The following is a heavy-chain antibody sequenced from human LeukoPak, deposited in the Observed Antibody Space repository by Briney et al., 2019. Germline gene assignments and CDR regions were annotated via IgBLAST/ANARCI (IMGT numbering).Heavy chain of an antibody. J-gene: IGHJ5*02. Sequence: GASAKVSCKASGGTFSSYAISWVRQAPGQGLEWMGGIIPIFGTANYAQKFQGRVTITTDESTSTAYMELSSLRSEDTAVYYCARESDSSGYSNWFDPWGQGTLVTVSS. CDR3: ARESDSSGYSNWFDP. D-gene: IGHD3-22*01. CDR1: GGTFSSYA. V-gene: IGHV1-69*05. CDR2: IIPIFGTA.